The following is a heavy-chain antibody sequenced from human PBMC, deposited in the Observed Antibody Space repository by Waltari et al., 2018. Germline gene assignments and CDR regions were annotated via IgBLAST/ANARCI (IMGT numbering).Heavy chain of an antibody. CDR3: ARTIAAQPDMYYFDY. D-gene: IGHD6-13*01. CDR1: GVSISSGSYY. J-gene: IGHJ4*02. V-gene: IGHV4-61*09. CDR2: IYTSGST. Sequence: QVQLQKSGPGLVKPSQTLSLTFTVSGVSISSGSYYWSWIRPPAGKGLEWIGYIYTSGSTNYNPSLKSRVTISVDTPKNQFSLKLSYVTAADTAAYYCARTIAAQPDMYYFDYWGQGTLVTVSS.